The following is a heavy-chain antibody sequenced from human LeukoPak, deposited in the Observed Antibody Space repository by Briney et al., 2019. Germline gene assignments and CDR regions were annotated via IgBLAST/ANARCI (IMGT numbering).Heavy chain of an antibody. CDR2: IIPIFGTA. Sequence: SVKVSCKASGGTFSSYAISWVRQAPGQGLEWMGRIIPIFGTANYAQKFQGRVTITTDESTSTAYMGLSSLRFEDTAVYYCARVRRDGYNQNYFDYWGQGTLVTVSS. CDR3: ARVRRDGYNQNYFDY. V-gene: IGHV1-69*05. CDR1: GGTFSSYA. D-gene: IGHD5-24*01. J-gene: IGHJ4*02.